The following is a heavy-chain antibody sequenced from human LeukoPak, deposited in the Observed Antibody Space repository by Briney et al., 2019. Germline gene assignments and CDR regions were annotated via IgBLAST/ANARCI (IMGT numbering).Heavy chain of an antibody. CDR3: ARGVKQRARYYYMDV. J-gene: IGHJ6*03. CDR1: GYTFTSYD. Sequence: GASVKVSRKASGYTFTSYDINWVRQATGQGLEWMGWMNPNSGNTGYAQKFQGRVTMTRNTSISTAYMELSSLRSEDTAVYYCARGVKQRARYYYMDVWGKGTTVTVSS. D-gene: IGHD6-25*01. V-gene: IGHV1-8*01. CDR2: MNPNSGNT.